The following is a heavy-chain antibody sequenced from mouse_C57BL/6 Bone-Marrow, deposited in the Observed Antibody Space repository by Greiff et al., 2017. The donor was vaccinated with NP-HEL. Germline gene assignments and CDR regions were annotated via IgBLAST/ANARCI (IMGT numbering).Heavy chain of an antibody. V-gene: IGHV1-81*01. D-gene: IGHD1-1*01. CDR2: IYPRSGNT. Sequence: VKLVESGAELARPGASVKLSCKASGYTFTSYGISWVKQRTGQGLEWIGEIYPRSGNTYYNEKFKGKATLTADKSSSTAYMELRSLTSEDSAVYFCARDYYGSRGFAYWGQGTLVTVSA. CDR1: GYTFTSYG. J-gene: IGHJ3*01. CDR3: ARDYYGSRGFAY.